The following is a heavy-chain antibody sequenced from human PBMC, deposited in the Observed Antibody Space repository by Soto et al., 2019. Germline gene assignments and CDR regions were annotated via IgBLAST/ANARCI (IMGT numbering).Heavy chain of an antibody. V-gene: IGHV1-69*01. J-gene: IGHJ5*02. D-gene: IGHD2-2*02. CDR3: ARDAGYCSSTSCYTNWFDP. CDR1: GGTFSSYA. CDR2: IIPIFGTA. Sequence: QVQLVQSGAEVKKPGSSVKVSCKASGGTFSSYAISWVRQAPGQGLEWMGGIIPIFGTANYAQKFQGRVTITAGESTSTAYMELSSLRSEDTAVYYCARDAGYCSSTSCYTNWFDPWGQGTLVTVSS.